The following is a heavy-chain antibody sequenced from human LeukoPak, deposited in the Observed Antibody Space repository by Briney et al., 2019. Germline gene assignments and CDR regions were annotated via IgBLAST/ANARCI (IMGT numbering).Heavy chain of an antibody. Sequence: SVNLSCTPSGFTLTSFAVQWVRQARGQRREWIGWIVLGSGNTNYAQQLQERVTITRDLSTSSTYLQLSSLRSEDTAVYYCAALAGVQGLAYDPRDYFDSWGQGTLVTVSS. V-gene: IGHV1-58*01. CDR2: IVLGSGNT. D-gene: IGHD7-27*01. CDR1: GFTLTSFA. J-gene: IGHJ4*02. CDR3: AALAGVQGLAYDPRDYFDS.